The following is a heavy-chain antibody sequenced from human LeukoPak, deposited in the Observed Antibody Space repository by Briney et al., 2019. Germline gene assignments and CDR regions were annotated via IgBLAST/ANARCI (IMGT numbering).Heavy chain of an antibody. CDR1: GFTFSSYG. J-gene: IGHJ4*02. D-gene: IGHD3-22*01. CDR3: ARGRYDSSGYYDILLDY. CDR2: IRYDGSNK. Sequence: GGSLRLSCAASGFTFSSYGMHWVRQAPGKGLEWVAFIRYDGSNKYYADSVKGRFTISRDSSKNTLYLQMNSLRAEDTAVYYCARGRYDSSGYYDILLDYWGQGTLVTVSS. V-gene: IGHV3-30*02.